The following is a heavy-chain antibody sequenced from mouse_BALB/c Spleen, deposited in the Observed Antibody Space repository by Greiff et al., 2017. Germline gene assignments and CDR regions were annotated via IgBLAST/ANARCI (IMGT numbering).Heavy chain of an antibody. CDR1: GYTFSSYW. J-gene: IGHJ3*01. V-gene: IGHV1-9*01. Sequence: LMKPGASVKISCKATGYTFSSYWIEWVKQRPGHGLEWIGEILPGSGSTNYNEKFKGKATFTADTSSNTAYMQLSSLTSEDSAVYYCARIYEWFAYWGQGTLVTVSA. D-gene: IGHD2-3*01. CDR2: ILPGSGST. CDR3: ARIYEWFAY.